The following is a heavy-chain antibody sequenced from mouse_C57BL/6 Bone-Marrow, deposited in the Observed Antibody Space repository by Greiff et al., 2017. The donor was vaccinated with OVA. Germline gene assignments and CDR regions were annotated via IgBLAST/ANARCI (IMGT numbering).Heavy chain of an antibody. CDR2: IRNKPNGSTT. CDR3: ARYIGRVAVYSFVY. CDR1: GFTFPNYY. J-gene: IGHJ2*01. V-gene: IGHV7-3*01. Sequence: EVMLVESGGGLVQPGDSLSLSCAASGFTFPNYYMSWVRQPPGKALEWLAFIRNKPNGSTTEYSASVKGRFTISRDNSQSILYLPMTALRAYDSATSYCARYIGRVAVYSFVYWGHCTALTVSS. D-gene: IGHD1-1*01.